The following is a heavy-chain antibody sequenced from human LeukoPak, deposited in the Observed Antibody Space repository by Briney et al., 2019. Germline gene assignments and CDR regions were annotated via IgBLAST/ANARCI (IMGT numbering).Heavy chain of an antibody. CDR2: IRSKAYGGTT. Sequence: GGSLRLSCTASGFTFGDYAMSWVRQAPGKGLEWVGFIRSKAYGGTTEYAASVEGRFTISRDDSKSIAYLQMNSLKTEDTAVYYCTRAVTVEQWLVRGGYYMDVWGKGTTVTVSS. CDR3: TRAVTVEQWLVRGGYYMDV. CDR1: GFTFGDYA. D-gene: IGHD6-19*01. J-gene: IGHJ6*03. V-gene: IGHV3-49*04.